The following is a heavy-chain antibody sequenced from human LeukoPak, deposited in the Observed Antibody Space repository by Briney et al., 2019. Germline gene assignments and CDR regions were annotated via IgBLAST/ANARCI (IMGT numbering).Heavy chain of an antibody. J-gene: IGHJ6*02. Sequence: SETLSLTCTVSGGSISTYYWTWIRQPPGKGLEWIGYVYYSGSTNYNPSLKSRVTISVDTSKKQFSLKLSSATAADTAVYYCARVGLGPPYYYYGMDVWDQGTTVTVSS. V-gene: IGHV4-59*01. CDR2: VYYSGST. CDR1: GGSISTYY. CDR3: ARVGLGPPYYYYGMDV.